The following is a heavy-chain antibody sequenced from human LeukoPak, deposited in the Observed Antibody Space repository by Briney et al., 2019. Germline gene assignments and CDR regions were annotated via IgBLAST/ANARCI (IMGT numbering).Heavy chain of an antibody. CDR2: VDGGGGGT. D-gene: IGHD6-13*01. CDR1: GFTLSSYA. V-gene: IGHV3-23*01. Sequence: GGSLRLSCAASGFTLSSYAMTWVRQAPGRGLEWVSSVDGGGGGTYYADSVKGRFTISRDNSKDTLYLQMNGLRAEDTAVYFCAKQSTGSAAWYSLHYDFWGQGTLVTVSS. CDR3: AKQSTGSAAWYSLHYDF. J-gene: IGHJ4*02.